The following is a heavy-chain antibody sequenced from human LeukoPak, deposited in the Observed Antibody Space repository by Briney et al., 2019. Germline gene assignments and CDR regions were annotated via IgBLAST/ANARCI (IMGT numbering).Heavy chain of an antibody. Sequence: SETLSLTCTVSGGSISSYYWSWIRQPPGKGLEWIGYIYYSGSTNYNPSLKSRVTISVDTSKNQFSLKLSSVTAADTAVYYCARREIAAAVTDYWGQGTLVTVSS. CDR2: IYYSGST. CDR1: GGSISSYY. V-gene: IGHV4-59*01. D-gene: IGHD6-13*01. CDR3: ARREIAAAVTDY. J-gene: IGHJ4*02.